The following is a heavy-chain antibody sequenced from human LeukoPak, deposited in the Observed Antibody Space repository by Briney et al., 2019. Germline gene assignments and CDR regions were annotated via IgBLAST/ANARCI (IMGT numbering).Heavy chain of an antibody. CDR1: GFTSSDHY. V-gene: IGHV3-72*01. Sequence: GGSLRLSCVVSGFTSSDHYIDWARQAPGKGLEWVGRIRNKVNSYTTEYAASVKDRFTISRDDSKNSVWLQMNSLKTEDSAVCYCATSNSNGLSLFDYWGQGTLVTVSS. CDR2: IRNKVNSYTT. CDR3: ATSNSNGLSLFDY. J-gene: IGHJ4*02. D-gene: IGHD6-25*01.